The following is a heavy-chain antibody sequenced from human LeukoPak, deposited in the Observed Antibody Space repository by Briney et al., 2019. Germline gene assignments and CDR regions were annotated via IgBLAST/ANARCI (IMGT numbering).Heavy chain of an antibody. D-gene: IGHD1-26*01. CDR2: ISSSGSTK. J-gene: IGHJ3*02. V-gene: IGHV3-11*01. CDR3: AGEEVGTVSAFNI. Sequence: PGGSLRLSCAASGFTFTDYYMSWIRQAPGKGLEWVSFISSSGSTKFYADSVKGRFTISRDSAINSIYLQMNRLKVEDTAVYYCAGEEVGTVSAFNIWGRGTKVSVSS. CDR1: GFTFTDYY.